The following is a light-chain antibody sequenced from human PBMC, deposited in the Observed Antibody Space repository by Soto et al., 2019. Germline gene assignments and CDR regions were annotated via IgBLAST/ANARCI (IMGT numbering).Light chain of an antibody. J-gene: IGKJ1*01. CDR2: KAS. V-gene: IGKV1-5*03. Sequence: DIQMTQSPSTLPASVGDRVTITCRASQSVSSWLAWYQQKPGKAPNLLIYKASTLESGVPSRFSGSGSGTEFTLTISSLQPDDFATYYCQQYNSFWTFGQGTKVDIK. CDR1: QSVSSW. CDR3: QQYNSFWT.